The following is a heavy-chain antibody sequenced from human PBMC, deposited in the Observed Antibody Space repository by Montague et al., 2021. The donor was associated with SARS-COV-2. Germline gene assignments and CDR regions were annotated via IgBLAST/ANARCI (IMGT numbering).Heavy chain of an antibody. CDR1: GAPISTGAYY. CDR2: IYYSGTI. V-gene: IGHV4-31*03. Sequence: TLSLTCTVSGAPISTGAYYWSWIRPHPEKGLEWIGYIYYSGTIYYNPSLKSRVTISLDTSNNHPSLKLSSVTAADTAVCYCATAWGSGGLGFHYWGQGTMVLVSS. CDR3: ATAWGSGGLGFHY. D-gene: IGHD3-10*01. J-gene: IGHJ4*02.